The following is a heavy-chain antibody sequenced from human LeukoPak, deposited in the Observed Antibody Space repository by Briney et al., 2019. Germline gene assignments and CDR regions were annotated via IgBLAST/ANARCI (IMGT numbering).Heavy chain of an antibody. CDR3: ARIAAAPNDY. CDR1: GFTFSSYA. D-gene: IGHD6-13*01. CDR2: ISSSSSTI. Sequence: GGSLRLSCAASGFTFSSYAMSWVRQAPGKGLEWVSYISSSSSTIYYTDSVKGRFTISRDNAKNSLYLQMNSLRAEDTAVYYCARIAAAPNDYWGQGTLVTVSS. J-gene: IGHJ4*02. V-gene: IGHV3-48*04.